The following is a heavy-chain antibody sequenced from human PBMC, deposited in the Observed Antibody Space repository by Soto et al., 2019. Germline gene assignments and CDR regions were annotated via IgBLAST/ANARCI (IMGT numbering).Heavy chain of an antibody. CDR3: ARSVAVPGAHIDY. V-gene: IGHV4-59*01. CDR2: VYYTGST. D-gene: IGHD6-19*01. CDR1: GGSISGSY. J-gene: IGHJ4*02. Sequence: SETLSVNGSVSGGSISGSYWSWIRQSPGKGLEWLGYVYYTGSTNYSPSLRSRVSISVDTSKNEFSLRLSSVTAADTAVYFCARSVAVPGAHIDYWGQGTQVTVSS.